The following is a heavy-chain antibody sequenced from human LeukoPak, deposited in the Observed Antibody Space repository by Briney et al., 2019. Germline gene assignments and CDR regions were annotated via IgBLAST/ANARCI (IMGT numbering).Heavy chain of an antibody. D-gene: IGHD6-19*01. CDR1: GFTFSRHW. J-gene: IGHJ4*02. Sequence: SGGSLRLSCAASGFTFSRHWMSWVRQAPGKGLERVAHMNQDGSAIYYVDSVKGRFTISGDNAKNSLYLQMNGLTVADTAVYYCARTVPGYPDDYFDYWGQGTLATVSS. CDR2: MNQDGSAI. CDR3: ARTVPGYPDDYFDY. V-gene: IGHV3-7*01.